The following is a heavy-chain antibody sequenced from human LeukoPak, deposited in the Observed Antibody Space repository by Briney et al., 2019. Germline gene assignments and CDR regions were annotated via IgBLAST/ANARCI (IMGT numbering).Heavy chain of an antibody. J-gene: IGHJ5*02. V-gene: IGHV4-38-2*02. CDR1: GYSISSGYY. Sequence: PSETLSLTCTVSGYSISSGYYWGWIRQPPGKGLEWIGSIYHSGRTFYNPSLKSRVTISVDTSKNQFSLKLSSVTAADTAVYYCARDGGGGYFWFDPWGQGTLVTVSS. CDR3: ARDGGGGYFWFDP. D-gene: IGHD2-21*02. CDR2: IYHSGRT.